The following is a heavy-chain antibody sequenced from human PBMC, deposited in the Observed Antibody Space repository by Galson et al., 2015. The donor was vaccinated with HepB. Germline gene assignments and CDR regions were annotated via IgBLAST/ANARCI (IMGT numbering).Heavy chain of an antibody. CDR2: INPSGGST. J-gene: IGHJ6*02. V-gene: IGHV1-46*03. CDR1: GYTFTSYY. Sequence: SVKVSCKASGYTFTSYYMHWVRQAPGQGLEWMGIINPSGGSTSYAQKFQGRVTMTRDTSTSTVYMELSSLRSEDTAVYYCARDRRGYGSGSYSAYYYYGMDVWGQGTTVTVSS. CDR3: ARDRRGYGSGSYSAYYYYGMDV. D-gene: IGHD3-10*01.